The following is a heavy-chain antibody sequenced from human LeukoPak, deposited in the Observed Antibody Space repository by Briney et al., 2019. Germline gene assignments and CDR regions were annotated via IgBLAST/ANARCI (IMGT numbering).Heavy chain of an antibody. CDR1: GFTFSDYD. V-gene: IGHV3-13*01. CDR2: ISTAGDT. Sequence: GGSLRLSCAASGFTFSDYDMHWVRQATGKGLEWVSAISTAGDTDYTGSVKGRINISRENAKNSLYFQMNNLKAEDTAVYYCARVAKERVGGVYYFDYWGQGTLVTVSS. CDR3: ARVAKERVGGVYYFDY. D-gene: IGHD1-1*01. J-gene: IGHJ4*02.